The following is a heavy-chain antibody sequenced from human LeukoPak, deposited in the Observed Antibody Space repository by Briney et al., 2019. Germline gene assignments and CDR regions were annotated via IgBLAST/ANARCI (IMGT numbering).Heavy chain of an antibody. V-gene: IGHV1-18*01. CDR1: GYTFTSYG. D-gene: IGHD3-10*01. J-gene: IGHJ6*03. CDR2: ISAYNGNT. CDR3: ARAVRPLWFGDISQDCYYMDV. Sequence: GASVKVSCKASGYTFTSYGISWVRQAPGQGLEWMGWISAYNGNTNYAQKLQGRVTMTTDTSTSTAYMELRSLRSDDTAVYYCARAVRPLWFGDISQDCYYMDVWGKGTTVTISS.